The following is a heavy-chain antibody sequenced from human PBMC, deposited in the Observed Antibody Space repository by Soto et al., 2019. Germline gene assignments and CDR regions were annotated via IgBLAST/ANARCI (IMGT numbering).Heavy chain of an antibody. J-gene: IGHJ6*02. D-gene: IGHD2-15*01. CDR2: LDQGGGEK. Sequence: GGSLRLSCAASEFSFSDYWMAWVRQAPGKGLEWVANLDQGGGEKHYVDSVKGRFTISRDNAKNSLYLQMNSLRAEDTAVYYCARELGYCSGGSCYHSYYYYGMDVWGQGTTVTVSS. CDR3: ARELGYCSGGSCYHSYYYYGMDV. V-gene: IGHV3-7*05. CDR1: EFSFSDYW.